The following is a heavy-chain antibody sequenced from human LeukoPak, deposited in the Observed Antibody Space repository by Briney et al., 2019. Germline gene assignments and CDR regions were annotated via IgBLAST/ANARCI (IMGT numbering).Heavy chain of an antibody. V-gene: IGHV3-21*01. CDR2: ISSSSSYI. CDR1: GLTFSSYS. D-gene: IGHD3-22*01. Sequence: PGGSLRLSCAASGLTFSSYSMNWVRQAPGKGLEWVSSISSSSSYIYYADSVKGRFTISRDNAKNSLYLQMNSLRAEDTAVYYCARDWEYYYDSSGLNTMGYWGQGTLVTVSS. CDR3: ARDWEYYYDSSGLNTMGY. J-gene: IGHJ4*02.